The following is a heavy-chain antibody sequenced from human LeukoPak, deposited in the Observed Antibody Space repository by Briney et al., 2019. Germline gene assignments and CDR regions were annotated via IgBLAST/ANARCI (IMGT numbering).Heavy chain of an antibody. Sequence: SETLSLTCTVSGGSISSYYWSWLRQPPGKGLEWIRYISYSGSTNYNPSLKSRVTISVDTSKNQFSLKLSSVTAADTAVYYCARSVYCSSTSCYTAVDYWGQGTLVTVSS. J-gene: IGHJ4*02. CDR2: ISYSGST. CDR3: ARSVYCSSTSCYTAVDY. V-gene: IGHV4-59*01. CDR1: GGSISSYY. D-gene: IGHD2-2*02.